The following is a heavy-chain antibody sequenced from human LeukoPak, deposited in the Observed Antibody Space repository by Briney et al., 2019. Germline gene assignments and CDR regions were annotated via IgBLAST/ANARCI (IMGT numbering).Heavy chain of an antibody. CDR3: AKDSYYYDSSGYYRMGAFDI. CDR1: GFTFSSYA. V-gene: IGHV3-23*01. Sequence: GGSLRLSCAASGFTFSSYAMSWVRQAPGKGLEWVSAISGSGGSTYYADSVKGRFTISRDNSKNTLYLQMNSLRAEDTAVYYCAKDSYYYDSSGYYRMGAFDIWGQGTMVTVSS. CDR2: ISGSGGST. J-gene: IGHJ3*02. D-gene: IGHD3-22*01.